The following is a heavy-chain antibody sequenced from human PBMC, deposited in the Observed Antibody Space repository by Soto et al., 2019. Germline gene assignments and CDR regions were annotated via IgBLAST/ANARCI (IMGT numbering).Heavy chain of an antibody. CDR3: VRGLGIAVAGDY. D-gene: IGHD6-19*01. CDR2: ISGYNGNT. J-gene: IGHJ4*02. V-gene: IGHV1-18*04. Sequence: QIQLVQSGGEVKKPGTSVKVSCKTSGYSFTSYGVNWVRQAPGQGLEWMGWISGYNGNTNYAQKVQGRVTMTTDTSTRTVYMELRTLRSDDTAVYYCVRGLGIAVAGDYWGQGTLVTVSS. CDR1: GYSFTSYG.